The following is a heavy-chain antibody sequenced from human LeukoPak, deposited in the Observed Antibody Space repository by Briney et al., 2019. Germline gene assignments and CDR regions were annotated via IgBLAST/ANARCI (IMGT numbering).Heavy chain of an antibody. CDR3: ARAFGLTDY. D-gene: IGHD3/OR15-3a*01. CDR2: ISSSSSTI. V-gene: IGHV3-48*02. Sequence: PGGSLRLSCEASGFSFGANTMNWVRQAPGKGLEWVSYISSSSSTIYYADSVKGRFTISRDNAKNSLYLQMNSLRDEDTAVYYCARAFGLTDYWGQGTLVTVSS. CDR1: GFSFGANT. J-gene: IGHJ4*02.